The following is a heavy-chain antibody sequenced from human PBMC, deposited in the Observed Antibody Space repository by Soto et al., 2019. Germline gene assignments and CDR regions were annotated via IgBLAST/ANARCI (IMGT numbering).Heavy chain of an antibody. D-gene: IGHD6-13*01. V-gene: IGHV4-30-2*01. CDR1: GGSISSGGYS. CDR2: IYHSGST. Sequence: PSETLSLTCAVYGGSISSGGYSWSWIRQPPGKGLEWIGYIYHSGSTYYNPSLKSRVTISVDRSKNQFSLKLSSVTAADTAVYYCARDVGRSWQNYFDYWGQGTLVTVSS. J-gene: IGHJ4*02. CDR3: ARDVGRSWQNYFDY.